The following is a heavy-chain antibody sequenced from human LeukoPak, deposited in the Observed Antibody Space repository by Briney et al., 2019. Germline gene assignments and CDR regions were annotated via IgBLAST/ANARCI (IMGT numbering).Heavy chain of an antibody. J-gene: IGHJ5*02. D-gene: IGHD3-22*01. CDR2: INPNSGGT. CDR1: GYTFTGYY. V-gene: IGHV1-2*02. CDR3: ARMARYYYDSSGYYPKDSRGNWFDP. Sequence: ASVKVSCKASGYTFTGYYMHWVRQAPGQGLEWMGWINPNSGGTNYAQKFQGRVTMTRDTSISTAYMELSRLRSDDTAVYYCARMARYYYDSSGYYPKDSRGNWFDPWGQGTLVTVSS.